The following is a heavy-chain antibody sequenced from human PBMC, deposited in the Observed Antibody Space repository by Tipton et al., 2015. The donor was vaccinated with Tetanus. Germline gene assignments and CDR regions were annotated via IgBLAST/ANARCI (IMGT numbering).Heavy chain of an antibody. CDR1: GFTFNTYA. Sequence: SLRLSCAASGFTFNTYAMSWVRQAPGKGLEWVSSISSSSRYIYYADSVKGRFTISRDNSKNTLYLQMNSLRPEDTAVYYCAKDGWFGESYYYYYAMDVWGQGTTVTVSS. D-gene: IGHD3-10*01. CDR3: AKDGWFGESYYYYYAMDV. J-gene: IGHJ6*02. CDR2: ISSSSRYI. V-gene: IGHV3-23*01.